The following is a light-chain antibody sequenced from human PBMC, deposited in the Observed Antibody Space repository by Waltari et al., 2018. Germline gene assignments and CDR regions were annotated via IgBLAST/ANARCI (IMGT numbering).Light chain of an antibody. J-gene: IGLJ2*01. CDR3: SSYADRKTVA. CDR2: EVN. Sequence: QSALTQPPSASGSPGQSVTISCMGTSSDVGLYNYVSWYQQYPGKAPKLLIYEVNKRPSGVPDRFSCSKSCHTASLTVSGLQAEDEADYYCSSYADRKTVAFGGGTKLTVL. CDR1: SSDVGLYNY. V-gene: IGLV2-8*01.